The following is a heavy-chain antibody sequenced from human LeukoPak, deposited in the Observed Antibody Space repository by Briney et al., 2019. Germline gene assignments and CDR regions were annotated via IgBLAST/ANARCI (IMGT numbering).Heavy chain of an antibody. V-gene: IGHV3-48*04. J-gene: IGHJ3*02. D-gene: IGHD2-15*01. CDR1: GFTLSSYS. CDR2: ISSSSSTI. Sequence: PGGSLRLSCADSGFTLSSYSMNWVRQAPGKGLEWVSYISSSSSTIYYADSVKGRFTISRDNAKNSVYLQMNSLRAEDTAVYYCARDQTLVVVAVRVAFDIWGQGTMVTVSS. CDR3: ARDQTLVVVAVRVAFDI.